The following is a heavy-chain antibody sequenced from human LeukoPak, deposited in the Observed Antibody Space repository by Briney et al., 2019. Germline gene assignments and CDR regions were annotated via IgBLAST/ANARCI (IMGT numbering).Heavy chain of an antibody. CDR3: ARGPYGSGSYY. CDR2: IYYSGTT. J-gene: IGHJ4*02. D-gene: IGHD3-10*01. V-gene: IGHV4-30-4*08. Sequence: LRLSCAASGFTFSSYAMSWVRQAPGKGLEWIGYIYYSGTTYYNPSLKSRVTISVDTSKNQFSLKLTSVTAADTAVYYCARGPYGSGSYYWGQGTLVTVSS. CDR1: GFTFSSYA.